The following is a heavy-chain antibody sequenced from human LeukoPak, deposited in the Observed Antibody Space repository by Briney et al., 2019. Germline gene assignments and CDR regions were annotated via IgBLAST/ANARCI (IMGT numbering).Heavy chain of an antibody. CDR2: IKSKTDGGTT. V-gene: IGHV3-15*01. CDR1: GFTFSNAW. J-gene: IGHJ1*01. D-gene: IGHD3-22*01. CDR3: TKEYYYASSGYYEYFQH. Sequence: GGSLRLSCAASGFTFSNAWMSWVRQAPGKGLEWVGRIKSKTDGGTTDYAAPVKGRFTISRDDSKNTLYLQMNSLKTEDTAVYYCTKEYYYASSGYYEYFQHWGQGTLVTVSS.